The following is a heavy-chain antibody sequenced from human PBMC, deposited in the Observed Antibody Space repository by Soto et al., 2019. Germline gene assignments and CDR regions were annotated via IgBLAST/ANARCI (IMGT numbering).Heavy chain of an antibody. CDR3: AKDAYGDLYYFDY. D-gene: IGHD4-17*01. CDR1: GFTFDHYA. Sequence: PGGSLRLSCAASGFTFDHYATHWVRQAPGKGLEWVSGISWSSANMAYADSVTGRFTISRDNAKNSLYLQMNSLRPEDTALYYCAKDAYGDLYYFDYWGQGTLVTVSS. CDR2: ISWSSANM. J-gene: IGHJ4*02. V-gene: IGHV3-9*01.